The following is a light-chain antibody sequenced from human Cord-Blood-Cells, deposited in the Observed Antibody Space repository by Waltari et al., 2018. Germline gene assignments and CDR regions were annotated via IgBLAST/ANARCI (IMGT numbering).Light chain of an antibody. CDR3: CSYAGSSTFVNWV. J-gene: IGLJ3*02. CDR2: EGS. Sequence: QSALTQPASVSGSPGQSITISCTGTSSDVGSYNLVSWYQQHPGKAPKLMIYEGSKRPSGVANRISGSKSGNTASLTISGLQAEDEADYYCCSYAGSSTFVNWVFGGGTKLTVL. V-gene: IGLV2-23*03. CDR1: SSDVGSYNL.